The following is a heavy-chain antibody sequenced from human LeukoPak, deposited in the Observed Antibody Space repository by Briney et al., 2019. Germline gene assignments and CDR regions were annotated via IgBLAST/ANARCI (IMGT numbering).Heavy chain of an antibody. J-gene: IGHJ4*02. D-gene: IGHD3-9*01. CDR3: AKDGAFYDILTGYYTGGFDY. CDR1: GFTFSSYG. V-gene: IGHV3-30*18. Sequence: GRSLRLSCAAFGFTFSSYGMHWVRQAPGKGLEWVAVISYDGSNKYYADSVKGRFTISRDNSKNTLYLQMNSLRAEDTAVYYCAKDGAFYDILTGYYTGGFDYWGQGTLVTVSS. CDR2: ISYDGSNK.